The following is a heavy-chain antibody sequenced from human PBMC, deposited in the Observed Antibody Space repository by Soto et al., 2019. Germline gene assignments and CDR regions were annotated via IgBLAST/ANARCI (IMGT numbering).Heavy chain of an antibody. CDR3: AKDRGITLIVMTGLLNS. D-gene: IGHD3-22*01. Sequence: GALRLSCAASGFTFSSYSMNWVRQAPGKGLDWVSYISSSSSTIYYADSVKGRFTISRDNAKNTLYLQMNSLRADDKALYFSAKDRGITLIVMTGLLNSWGQGTLVTVSS. CDR2: ISSSSSTI. CDR1: GFTFSSYS. V-gene: IGHV3-48*01. J-gene: IGHJ4*02.